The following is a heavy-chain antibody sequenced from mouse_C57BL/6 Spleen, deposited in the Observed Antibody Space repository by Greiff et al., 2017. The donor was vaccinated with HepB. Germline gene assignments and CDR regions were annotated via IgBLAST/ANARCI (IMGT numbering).Heavy chain of an antibody. CDR2: IDPSDSYT. Sequence: QVQLQQPGAELVMPGASVKLSCKASGYTFTSYWMHWVKQRPGQGLEWIGEIDPSDSYTNYNQKFKGKSTLTVDKSSSTAYMQLSSLTSEDSAVYYCARGEYYYGSSFAWFAYWGQGTLVTVSA. J-gene: IGHJ3*01. CDR3: ARGEYYYGSSFAWFAY. V-gene: IGHV1-69*01. D-gene: IGHD1-1*01. CDR1: GYTFTSYW.